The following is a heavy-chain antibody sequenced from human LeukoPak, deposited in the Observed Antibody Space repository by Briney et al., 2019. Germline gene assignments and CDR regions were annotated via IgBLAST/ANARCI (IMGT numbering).Heavy chain of an antibody. D-gene: IGHD2-2*02. CDR1: GYTFTSYD. CDR3: VRDGEGAAISVNYWFDP. Sequence: ASVKVSCKASGYTFTSYDINWVRQATGQGLEWMGWMNPNTGSTGYAQKFQGRVTMTRDTSISTAYMELRSLRSEDTAVYYCVRDGEGAAISVNYWFDPWGQGALVTVSS. CDR2: MNPNTGST. V-gene: IGHV1-8*01. J-gene: IGHJ5*02.